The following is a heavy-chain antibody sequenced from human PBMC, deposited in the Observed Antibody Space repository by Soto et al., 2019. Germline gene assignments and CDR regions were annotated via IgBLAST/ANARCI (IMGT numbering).Heavy chain of an antibody. V-gene: IGHV4-4*02. D-gene: IGHD2-2*01. J-gene: IGHJ4*02. CDR2: IYHSGST. Sequence: QVQLQESGPGLVKPSGTLSLTCAVSGGSISSSNWWSWVRQPPGKGLEWIGEIYHSGSTNYNPSLKIRVTISVDKSKNQFSLQLSSVTAADTALYYCARAPPLPAAMVDWGQGTLVTVSS. CDR1: GGSISSSNW. CDR3: ARAPPLPAAMVD.